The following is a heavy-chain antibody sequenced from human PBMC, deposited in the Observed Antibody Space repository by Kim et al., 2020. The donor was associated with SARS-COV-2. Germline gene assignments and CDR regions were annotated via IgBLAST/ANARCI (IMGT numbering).Heavy chain of an antibody. D-gene: IGHD3-10*01. CDR3: ARDDRITPGDYYYGMDV. Sequence: SETLSLTCTVSGGSISSGGYYWSWIRQHPGKGLEWIGYIYYSGSTYYNPSLKSRVTISVDTSKNQFSLKLSSVTAADTAVYYCARDDRITPGDYYYGMDVWGQGTTVTVSS. CDR2: IYYSGST. CDR1: GGSISSGGYY. V-gene: IGHV4-31*03. J-gene: IGHJ6*02.